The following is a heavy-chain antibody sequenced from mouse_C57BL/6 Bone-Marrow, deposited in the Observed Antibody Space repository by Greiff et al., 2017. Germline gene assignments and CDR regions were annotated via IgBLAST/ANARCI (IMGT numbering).Heavy chain of an antibody. J-gene: IGHJ4*01. V-gene: IGHV14-2*01. CDR1: GFNIKDYY. Sequence: EVQLQESGAELVKPGASVKLSCTASGFNIKDYYMHWVKQRTEQGLEWIGRIDPEDGETKYAPQFQGKATITADTSSNTAYLQLSSLTSEATAVYYCARSAYYSFFYAMDYWGQGTSVTVSS. CDR2: IDPEDGET. CDR3: ARSAYYSFFYAMDY. D-gene: IGHD2-12*01.